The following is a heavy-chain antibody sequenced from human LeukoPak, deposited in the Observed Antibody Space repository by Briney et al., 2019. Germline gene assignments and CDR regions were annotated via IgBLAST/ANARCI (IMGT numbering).Heavy chain of an antibody. CDR2: LHYSGVT. D-gene: IGHD2-2*01. CDR1: GDSISSYS. CDR3: ARGVPNCSRTSCYFNY. V-gene: IGHV4-59*01. Sequence: SETLSLTRTVSGDSISSYSWSWIRQPPGKGLEWIGYLHYSGVTSYNPSLKSRVTISTDTSRNQFSLKLTSVIAADTAVYYCARGVPNCSRTSCYFNYWGQGTLVTVSS. J-gene: IGHJ4*02.